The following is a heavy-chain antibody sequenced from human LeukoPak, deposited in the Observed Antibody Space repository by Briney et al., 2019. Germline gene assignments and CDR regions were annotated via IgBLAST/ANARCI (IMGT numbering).Heavy chain of an antibody. CDR3: ARVGSAWSYFDY. J-gene: IGHJ4*02. D-gene: IGHD6-19*01. CDR2: IFYDGSNK. Sequence: GGSLRLSCAASGFTFSNYDMHWVRQAPGKGLGWVAVIFYDGSNKYSADSVKGRFTISRDNSENTLFLQMNSLRAEDTAVYYCARVGSAWSYFDYWGQGTLVTVSS. CDR1: GFTFSNYD. V-gene: IGHV3-33*01.